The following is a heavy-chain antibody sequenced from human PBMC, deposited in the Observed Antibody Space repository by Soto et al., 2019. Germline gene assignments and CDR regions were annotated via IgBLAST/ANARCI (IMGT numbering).Heavy chain of an antibody. CDR2: LYYSGTT. J-gene: IGHJ4*02. D-gene: IGHD6-13*01. CDR1: GASITTKT. Sequence: QVKLQESGPGLVKPSETLSLTCTVSGASITTKTWNWVRQSPGKGLEWIGYLYYSGTTNYNPSLKSQVTISIDTAKNQISLNLTSLTAADTAIYYCARGLSWSPYFDLWGQGTRVTVSS. CDR3: ARGLSWSPYFDL. V-gene: IGHV4-59*01.